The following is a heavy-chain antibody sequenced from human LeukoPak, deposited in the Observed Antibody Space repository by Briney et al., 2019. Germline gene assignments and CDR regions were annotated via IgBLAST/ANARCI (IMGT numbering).Heavy chain of an antibody. J-gene: IGHJ4*02. Sequence: GGSLRLSCAASGFTFSHAWMSWVRQAPGKGLEWVGRIKSKTDGGTTDYAAPVKGRFTISRDDSKNTLFLQMNGLKAEDTGVYYCTVVNYGSGSYPLGYWGQGTLVTVSS. CDR2: IKSKTDGGTT. D-gene: IGHD3-10*01. CDR3: TVVNYGSGSYPLGY. CDR1: GFTFSHAW. V-gene: IGHV3-15*01.